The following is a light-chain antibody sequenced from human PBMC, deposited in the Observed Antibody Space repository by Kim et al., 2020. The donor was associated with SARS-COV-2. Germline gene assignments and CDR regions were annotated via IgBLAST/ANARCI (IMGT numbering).Light chain of an antibody. CDR2: DVN. Sequence: QSIPRPCTATNSTIGSYNYVPSHQQHPVNAPKLMIYDVNKRPSGISSRFSGSKSGSTASLTISGLQAEDEADYYCSSFTTRSTLVFGGGTQLTVL. J-gene: IGLJ3*02. CDR3: SSFTTRSTLV. V-gene: IGLV2-14*03. CDR1: NSTIGSYNY.